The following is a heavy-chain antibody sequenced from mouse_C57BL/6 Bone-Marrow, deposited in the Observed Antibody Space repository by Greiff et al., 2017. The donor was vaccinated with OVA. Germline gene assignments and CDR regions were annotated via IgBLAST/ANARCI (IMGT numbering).Heavy chain of an antibody. CDR1: GFNIKDYY. J-gene: IGHJ3*01. Sequence: EVQLQQSGAELVKPWASVKLSCTASGFNIKDYYMHWVKQRTEQGLEWIGRIDPEDGETKYAQKFTGKATITAATASNTAYLQLSSLTSEDPAVYYCAFDYAWFAYWGQGTLVTVSA. V-gene: IGHV14-2*01. CDR3: AFDYAWFAY. D-gene: IGHD2-4*01. CDR2: IDPEDGET.